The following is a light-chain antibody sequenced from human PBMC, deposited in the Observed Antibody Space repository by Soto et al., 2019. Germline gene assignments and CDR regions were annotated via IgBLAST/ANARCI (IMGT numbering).Light chain of an antibody. Sequence: DIQLTQSPSTLSASVGDRVTITCRASQSISSWLAWYQQKPGKAPRLLIYNAPSLESGVPSRFSGSGSGTEFTLTISSLQPDDFATYYCQQHNTYPATFGQGTKVEI. CDR2: NAP. J-gene: IGKJ1*01. CDR1: QSISSW. CDR3: QQHNTYPAT. V-gene: IGKV1-5*03.